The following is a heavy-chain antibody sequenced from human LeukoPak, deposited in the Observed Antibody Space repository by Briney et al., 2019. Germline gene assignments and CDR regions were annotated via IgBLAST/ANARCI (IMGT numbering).Heavy chain of an antibody. CDR3: ARNLQLGYCSSTSCLQSAFDI. CDR1: GYTFTSYG. CDR2: IIPIFGTA. Sequence: ASVKVSCKASGYTFTSYGISWVRQAPGQGLEWMGGIIPIFGTANYAQKFQGRVTITADESTSTAYMELSSLRSEDTAVYYCARNLQLGYCSSTSCLQSAFDIWGQGTMVTVSS. V-gene: IGHV1-69*13. J-gene: IGHJ3*02. D-gene: IGHD2-2*01.